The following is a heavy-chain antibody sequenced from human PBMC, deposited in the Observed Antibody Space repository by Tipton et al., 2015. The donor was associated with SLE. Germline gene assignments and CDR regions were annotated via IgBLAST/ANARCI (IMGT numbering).Heavy chain of an antibody. CDR3: ARDRTIWGRDGYNWDFDL. CDR2: IYYSGST. V-gene: IGHV4-31*03. D-gene: IGHD5-24*01. CDR1: GGSISSSSYY. J-gene: IGHJ2*01. Sequence: TLSLTCTVSGGSISSSSYYWSWIRQHPGKGLEWIGYIYYSGSTYYNPSLKSRVTISVDTSKNQFSLKLSSVTAADTAVYYCARDRTIWGRDGYNWDFDLWGRGTLVTVSS.